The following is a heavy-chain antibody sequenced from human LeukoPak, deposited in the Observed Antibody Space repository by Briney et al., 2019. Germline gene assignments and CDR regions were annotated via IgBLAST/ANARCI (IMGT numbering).Heavy chain of an antibody. V-gene: IGHV1-69*13. J-gene: IGHJ4*02. CDR1: GGTFSSYA. Sequence: SVKVSCKASGGTFSSYAISWVRQAPGQGLEWMGGIIPISGTANYAQKFQGRVTITADESTSTAYMELSSLRSEDTAVYYRATRMGGEWELQCWGQGTLVTVSS. CDR2: IIPISGTA. D-gene: IGHD1-26*01. CDR3: ATRMGGEWELQC.